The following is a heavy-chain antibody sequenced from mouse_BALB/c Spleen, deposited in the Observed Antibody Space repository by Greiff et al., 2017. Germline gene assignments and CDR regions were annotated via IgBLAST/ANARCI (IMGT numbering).Heavy chain of an antibody. Sequence: EVKVVESGGGLVKPGGSLKLSCAASGFTFSDYYMYWVRQTPEKRLEWVATISDGGSYTYYPDSVKGRFTISRDNAKNNLYLQMSSLKSEDTAMYYCARASYYGSSPFAYWGQGTLVTVSA. V-gene: IGHV5-4*02. CDR3: ARASYYGSSPFAY. CDR1: GFTFSDYY. CDR2: ISDGGSYT. D-gene: IGHD1-1*01. J-gene: IGHJ3*01.